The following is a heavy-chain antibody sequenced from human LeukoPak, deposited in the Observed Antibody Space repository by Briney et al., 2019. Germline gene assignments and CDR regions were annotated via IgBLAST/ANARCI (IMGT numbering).Heavy chain of an antibody. J-gene: IGHJ4*02. CDR2: INHSGST. CDR1: GGSFSGYY. V-gene: IGHV4-34*01. Sequence: KPSETLSLTGAVYGGSFSGYYWSWIRQPPGKGLEWIGEINHSGSTNYNPSLKSRVTISDTSKNQFSLKLSSVTAADTAVYYCARGTKVVPANYWGQGTLVTVSS. CDR3: ARGTKVVPANY. D-gene: IGHD2-2*01.